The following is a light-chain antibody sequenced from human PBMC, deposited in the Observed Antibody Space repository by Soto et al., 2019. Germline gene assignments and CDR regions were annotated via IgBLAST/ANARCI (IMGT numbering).Light chain of an antibody. V-gene: IGKV1-33*01. CDR3: QQYENLPT. J-gene: IGKJ5*01. Sequence: DIQMSHSPSSLSASVKDRVTINCQASQNINNYLNWYQQKPGRAPKLLIYDASNLEAGVPSRFRGSGSGTDFTFTISRLQPEDIATYYCQQYENLPTFGQGTRLEIK. CDR1: QNINNY. CDR2: DAS.